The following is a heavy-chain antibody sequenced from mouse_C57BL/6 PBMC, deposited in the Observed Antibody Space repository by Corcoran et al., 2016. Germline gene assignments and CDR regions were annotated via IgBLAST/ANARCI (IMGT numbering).Heavy chain of an antibody. CDR2: IYPRSGNT. V-gene: IGHV1-81*01. CDR1: GYTFTSYG. CDR3: AEGLGGYWYFDV. Sequence: QVQLQQSGAELARPGASVKLSCKASGYTFTSYGISWVKQRTGQGLEWIGEIYPRSGNTYYNEKFKGKATLTADKSSSTAYMELRSLTSEDSAVYFCAEGLGGYWYFDVWGTGTTVTVSP. D-gene: IGHD1-1*02. J-gene: IGHJ1*03.